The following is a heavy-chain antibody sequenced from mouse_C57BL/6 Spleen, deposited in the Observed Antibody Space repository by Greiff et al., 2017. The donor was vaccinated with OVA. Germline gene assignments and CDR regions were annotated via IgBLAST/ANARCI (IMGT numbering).Heavy chain of an antibody. J-gene: IGHJ1*03. Sequence: EVKLVESGPELVKPGASVKIPCKASGYTFTDYNMDWVKQSHGKSLEWIGDINPNNGGTIYNQKFKGKATLTVDKSSSTAYMELRSLTSEDTAVYYCARYPPYYEKWYFDVWGTGTTVTVSS. D-gene: IGHD1-1*02. CDR2: INPNNGGT. V-gene: IGHV1-18*01. CDR1: GYTFTDYN. CDR3: ARYPPYYEKWYFDV.